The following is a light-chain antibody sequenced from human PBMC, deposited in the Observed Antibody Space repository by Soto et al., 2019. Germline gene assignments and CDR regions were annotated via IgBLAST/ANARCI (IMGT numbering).Light chain of an antibody. CDR2: GAS. V-gene: IGKV3-11*01. CDR3: QHRSSWPRVT. CDR1: QSVSNN. J-gene: IGKJ3*01. Sequence: EIVLTQSPATLSLSPGESATLSCRASQSVSNNLAWYQQKPGQAPRLLIYGASRRASGIPDRISGSGSGTDFTLTVSSLEPEDFAVYYCQHRSSWPRVTFGPGTKVDIK.